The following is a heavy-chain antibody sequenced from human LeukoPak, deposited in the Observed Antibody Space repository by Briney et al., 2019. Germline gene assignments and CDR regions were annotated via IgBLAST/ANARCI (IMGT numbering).Heavy chain of an antibody. J-gene: IGHJ1*01. CDR3: ARAKQNSIVGATSFQH. D-gene: IGHD1-26*01. CDR1: GDTLTNYY. CDR2: INPREGRT. Sequence: ASVKVSCKASGDTLTNYYMHWVRQSPGQGPEWMGIINPREGRTTYAQKFQGRVTMTRDTSTSTVYMELSSLRSEDTAVYYCARAKQNSIVGATSFQHWGQGTLVTVSS. V-gene: IGHV1-46*01.